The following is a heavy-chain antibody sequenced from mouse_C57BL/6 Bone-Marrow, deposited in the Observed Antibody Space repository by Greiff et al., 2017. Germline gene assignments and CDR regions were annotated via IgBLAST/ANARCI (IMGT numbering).Heavy chain of an antibody. Sequence: EVQLQQSGAELVRPGASVKLSCTASGFNIKDDYMHWVKQRPEQGLEWIGWIDPENGDTEYASKFQGKATITADTSSNTAYLQLSSLTSEDTAVYYCTTGFYLNWDYWGQGTTRTVSS. CDR2: IDPENGDT. J-gene: IGHJ2*01. CDR1: GFNIKDDY. V-gene: IGHV14-4*01. D-gene: IGHD4-1*01. CDR3: TTGFYLNWDY.